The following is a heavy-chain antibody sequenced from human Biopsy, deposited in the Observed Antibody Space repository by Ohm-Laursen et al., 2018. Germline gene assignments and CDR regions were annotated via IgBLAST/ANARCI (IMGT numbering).Heavy chain of an antibody. Sequence: SDTLSLTCTVSGGSISDSTYHWGWIRQSPGKGLEWIGNIYYSGNTDYSPSLKSRVTISVDTSNNQFSLKVSSVTAADTALYFCARHPTGFWFDPWGHGTLVTVSS. CDR1: GGSISDSTYH. V-gene: IGHV4-39*01. CDR2: IYYSGNT. J-gene: IGHJ5*02. CDR3: ARHPTGFWFDP.